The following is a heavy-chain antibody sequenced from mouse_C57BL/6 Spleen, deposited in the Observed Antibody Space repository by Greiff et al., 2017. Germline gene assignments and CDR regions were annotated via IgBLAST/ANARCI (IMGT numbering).Heavy chain of an antibody. Sequence: EVQLVESGGGLVKPGGSLKLSCAASGFTFSDYGMHWVRQAPEKGLEWVAYISSGSSTIYYADTVKGGFTISRDNAKNTLFLQMTSLRSEDTAMYYCALSNPYYAMDYWGQGTSVTVSS. CDR3: ALSNPYYAMDY. CDR2: ISSGSSTI. J-gene: IGHJ4*01. V-gene: IGHV5-17*01. CDR1: GFTFSDYG. D-gene: IGHD2-5*01.